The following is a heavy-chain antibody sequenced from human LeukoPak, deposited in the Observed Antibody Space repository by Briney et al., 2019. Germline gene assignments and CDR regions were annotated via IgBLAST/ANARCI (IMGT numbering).Heavy chain of an antibody. J-gene: IGHJ6*02. CDR2: INPSGGST. Sequence: ASVKVSCKASGYTFTSYYMHWVRQAPGQGLEWMGIINPSGGSTSYAQKFQGRVTMTRDTSTSTVYMELSSLRSEDTAVYYCAVGKYIQLWSSAGMDIWGQGTTVTVSS. V-gene: IGHV1-46*01. CDR3: AVGKYIQLWSSAGMDI. CDR1: GYTFTSYY. D-gene: IGHD5-18*01.